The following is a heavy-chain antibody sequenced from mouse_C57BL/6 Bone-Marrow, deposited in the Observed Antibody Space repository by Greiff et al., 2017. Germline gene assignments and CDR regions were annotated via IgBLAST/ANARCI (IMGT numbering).Heavy chain of an antibody. CDR2: IYPGDGDT. V-gene: IGHV1-82*01. CDR1: GYAFSSSW. CDR3: AGTVVDPWFAY. J-gene: IGHJ3*01. D-gene: IGHD1-1*01. Sequence: QVQLQQSGPELVKPGASVKISCKASGYAFSSSWMNWVKQRPGKGLEWIGRIYPGDGDTNYNGKFKGKATLTADKSSSTAYMQLSSLTSEDSAVYFCAGTVVDPWFAYWGQGTLVTVSA.